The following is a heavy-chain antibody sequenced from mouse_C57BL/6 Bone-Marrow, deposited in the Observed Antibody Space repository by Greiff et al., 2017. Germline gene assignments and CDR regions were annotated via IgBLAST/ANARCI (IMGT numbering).Heavy chain of an antibody. V-gene: IGHV1-85*01. CDR3: ARLEFAGSRGGGDVDV. J-gene: IGHJ1*03. CDR1: GYTFTSYD. CDR2: IYPRDGST. D-gene: IGHD1-1*01. Sequence: VQLQQSGPELVKPGASVKLSCKASGYTFTSYDINWVKQRPGQGLEWIGWIYPRDGSTKYNEKFKGKATLTVDTSSSTAYMELHSLTSEDSAVYFCARLEFAGSRGGGDVDVWGTGTTVTVTS.